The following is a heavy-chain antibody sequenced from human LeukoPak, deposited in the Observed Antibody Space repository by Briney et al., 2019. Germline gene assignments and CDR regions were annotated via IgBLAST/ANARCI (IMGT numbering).Heavy chain of an antibody. CDR1: GGSISSYY. CDR3: ARFAAWYCSGGSCYSGWFDP. D-gene: IGHD2-15*01. Sequence: SETLSLTCAVSGGSISSYYWSWIRQPPGKGLEWIGYIYYSGSTNYNPSLKSRVTISVDTSKNQFSLKLSSVTAADTAVYYCARFAAWYCSGGSCYSGWFDPWGQGTLVTVSS. V-gene: IGHV4-59*12. CDR2: IYYSGST. J-gene: IGHJ5*02.